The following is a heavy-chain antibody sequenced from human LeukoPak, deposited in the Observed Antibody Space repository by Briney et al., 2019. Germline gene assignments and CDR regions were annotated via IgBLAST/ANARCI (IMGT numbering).Heavy chain of an antibody. CDR1: GGSFSGYY. Sequence: SETLSLTCAVYGGSFSGYYWSWIRQPPGKGLEWIGEINHSGSTNYNPPLKRRVTISVDTSKNHFSLKLSSVTAAATAAYYCASPNSTVTTCDYWGQGTLVTVSS. V-gene: IGHV4-34*01. J-gene: IGHJ4*02. CDR2: INHSGST. CDR3: ASPNSTVTTCDY. D-gene: IGHD4-17*01.